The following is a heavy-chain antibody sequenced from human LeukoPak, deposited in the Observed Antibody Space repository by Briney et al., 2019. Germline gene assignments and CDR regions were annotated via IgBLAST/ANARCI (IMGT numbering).Heavy chain of an antibody. V-gene: IGHV3-23*01. J-gene: IGHJ4*02. D-gene: IGHD2-2*01. CDR1: GFTFSTYA. CDR3: AKDQALSLSSSRALDY. CDR2: ISSSGGSP. Sequence: GGSLRLSCVASGFTFSTYALSWVRQAPGKGLEWVSAISSSGGSPYYADSVNGRFTISRDNSKNTLYLQMNSLRAEDTALYYCAKDQALSLSSSRALDYWGQGTLVTVSS.